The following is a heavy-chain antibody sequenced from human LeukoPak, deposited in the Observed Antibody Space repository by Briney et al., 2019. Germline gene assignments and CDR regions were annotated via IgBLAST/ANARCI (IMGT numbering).Heavy chain of an antibody. J-gene: IGHJ5*02. V-gene: IGHV4-34*01. D-gene: IGHD2-15*01. CDR1: GGSFSGFY. Sequence: SSETLSLTCAVYGGSFSGFYWSWIRQSPGKGLEWIGEINHSGTTNYNPSLKSRVTISVDTSKNQFSLSLSSVTAADTAVYYCARPLTYCSGGSCYGNWFDPWGQGTLVTVSS. CDR2: INHSGTT. CDR3: ARPLTYCSGGSCYGNWFDP.